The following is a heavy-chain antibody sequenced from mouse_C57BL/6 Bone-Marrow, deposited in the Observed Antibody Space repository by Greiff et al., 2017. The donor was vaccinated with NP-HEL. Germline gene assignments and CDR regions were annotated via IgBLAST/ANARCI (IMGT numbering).Heavy chain of an antibody. D-gene: IGHD1-1*01. CDR3: VRHKTGYGSSWYFDV. J-gene: IGHJ1*03. V-gene: IGHV10-1*01. CDR2: IRSKSNNYAT. Sequence: EVQLVESGGGLVQPKGSLKLSCAASGFSFNTYAMNWVRQAPGKGLEWVARIRSKSNNYATYYADSVKDRFTISRDDSESMLYLQMNNLKTEDTAMYYCVRHKTGYGSSWYFDVWGTGTTVTVSS. CDR1: GFSFNTYA.